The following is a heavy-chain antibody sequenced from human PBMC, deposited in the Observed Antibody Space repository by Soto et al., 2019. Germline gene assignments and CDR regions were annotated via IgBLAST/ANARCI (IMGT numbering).Heavy chain of an antibody. CDR3: GRVVEGATRHTDFDS. CDR1: GVSIHNSHSF. Sequence: SETLSLTCAVSGVSIHNSHSFWGWIRQPPGKGLEFIGSMYYSGGANYNPSLKSRVTISLDTSKNQFSLTVNSVTAADTAIYYCGRVVEGATRHTDFDSWGQGPLVTVSS. J-gene: IGHJ5*01. CDR2: MYYSGGA. V-gene: IGHV4-39*01. D-gene: IGHD2-15*01.